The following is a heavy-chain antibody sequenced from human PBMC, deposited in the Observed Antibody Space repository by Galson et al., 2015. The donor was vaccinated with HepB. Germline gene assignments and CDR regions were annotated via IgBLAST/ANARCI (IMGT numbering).Heavy chain of an antibody. Sequence: SVKVSCKASGGTFSSYAISWVRQAPGQGLEWMGRIIPILGIANYAQKFQGRVTITADKSTSTAYMELSSLRSEDTAVYYCARGAVLRFLEWSPGAFDIWGQGTMVTVSS. CDR1: GGTFSSYA. D-gene: IGHD3-3*01. J-gene: IGHJ3*02. CDR3: ARGAVLRFLEWSPGAFDI. V-gene: IGHV1-69*04. CDR2: IIPILGIA.